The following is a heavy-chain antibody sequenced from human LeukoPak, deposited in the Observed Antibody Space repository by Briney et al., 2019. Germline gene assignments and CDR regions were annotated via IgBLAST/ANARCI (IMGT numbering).Heavy chain of an antibody. CDR1: GFTFSSYS. Sequence: GGSLRLSCAASGFTFSSYSMNWVRQAPGKGLEWVSSISSSSSYIYYADSVKGRFTISRDNAKNSLYLQMNSLRAEDTAVYYCARGQMYSSSWPPFDYWGQGTLVTVSS. CDR2: ISSSSSYI. CDR3: ARGQMYSSSWPPFDY. V-gene: IGHV3-21*01. J-gene: IGHJ4*02. D-gene: IGHD6-13*01.